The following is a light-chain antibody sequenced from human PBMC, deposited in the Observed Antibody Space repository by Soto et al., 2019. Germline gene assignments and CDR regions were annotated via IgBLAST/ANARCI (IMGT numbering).Light chain of an antibody. CDR1: QSVSSN. CDR2: GAS. V-gene: IGKV3-15*01. Sequence: EIVMTQSPATLSVSPGERATLSCRASQSVSSNLAWYQQKPGQAPRLLIYGASTRATGIPARFSGSGSGTEFTLTISSLQSEDFAVSYCQQYNNGPRTFGQGTEVDIK. J-gene: IGKJ1*01. CDR3: QQYNNGPRT.